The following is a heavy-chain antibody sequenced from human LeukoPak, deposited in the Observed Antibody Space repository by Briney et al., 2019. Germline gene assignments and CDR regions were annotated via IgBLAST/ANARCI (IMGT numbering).Heavy chain of an antibody. J-gene: IGHJ4*02. V-gene: IGHV1-2*02. CDR2: INPNSGGT. Sequence: ASVKVSCKASGYTFTGYYIHWVRQVPGQGLEWVGWINPNSGGTSYAQKFQGRVTMTRDTSINTAYMELSRLTSDDTAVYYCARGRTRTYYFGSGILDYWGQGTLVTVSS. CDR1: GYTFTGYY. CDR3: ARGRTRTYYFGSGILDY. D-gene: IGHD3-10*01.